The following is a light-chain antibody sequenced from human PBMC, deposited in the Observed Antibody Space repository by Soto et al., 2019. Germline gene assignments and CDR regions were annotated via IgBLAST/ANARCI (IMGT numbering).Light chain of an antibody. CDR1: QSVLYSSNNKNY. J-gene: IGKJ2*01. CDR3: QQYYSTPPT. Sequence: DIVMTQSPDSLPVSLGERATINCESSQSVLYSSNNKNYLAWYQQKPGQPPKLLIYWASTRESGVPDRFSGSGSGTDFTLTINSLQAEDVAVYYCQQYYSTPPTLGQGTKLEIK. CDR2: WAS. V-gene: IGKV4-1*01.